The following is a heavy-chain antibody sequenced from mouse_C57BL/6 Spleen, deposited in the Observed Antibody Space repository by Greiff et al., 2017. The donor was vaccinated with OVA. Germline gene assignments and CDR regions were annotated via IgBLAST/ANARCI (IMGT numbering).Heavy chain of an antibody. CDR1: GYTFTSYW. Sequence: VQLQQPGAELVKPGASVKLSCKASGYTFTSYWMQWVKQRPGQGLEWIGEIDPSDSYTNYNQKFKGKATLTVDTSSSTAYMQLSSLTSEDSAVYYCARHYSNSYFDYWGQGTTLTVSS. J-gene: IGHJ2*01. CDR2: IDPSDSYT. D-gene: IGHD2-5*01. CDR3: ARHYSNSYFDY. V-gene: IGHV1-50*01.